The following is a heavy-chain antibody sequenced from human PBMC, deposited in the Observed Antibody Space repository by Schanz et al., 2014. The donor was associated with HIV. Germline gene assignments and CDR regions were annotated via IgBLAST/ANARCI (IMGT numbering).Heavy chain of an antibody. CDR3: AKGPTFGVLTPAD. Sequence: VQLLESGGGLEQPGGSLRLSCAASGFNFNNYAMTWVRQAPGKGLEWVAVISYDGRNKYFGHSVKGRFTISRDNSKNTLYLQVKSLRAEDTAVYYCAKGPTFGVLTPADWGQGTLVTVSS. CDR2: ISYDGRNK. D-gene: IGHD3-3*01. V-gene: IGHV3-30*18. CDR1: GFNFNNYA. J-gene: IGHJ4*02.